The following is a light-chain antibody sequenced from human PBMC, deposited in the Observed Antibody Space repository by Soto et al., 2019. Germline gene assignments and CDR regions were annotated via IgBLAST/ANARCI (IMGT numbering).Light chain of an antibody. J-gene: IGKJ1*01. CDR2: KAS. CDR3: QHYKTYSRM. CDR1: QSISPW. V-gene: IGKV1-5*03. Sequence: DIQMTQSPSTLSASVGDRVTITCRASQSISPWLAWYQQKPGKAPKLLIYKASSFESGVPSRFSGSGSGTEFTLTISSLQPDDFATYYCQHYKTYSRMFGQGTKVEIK.